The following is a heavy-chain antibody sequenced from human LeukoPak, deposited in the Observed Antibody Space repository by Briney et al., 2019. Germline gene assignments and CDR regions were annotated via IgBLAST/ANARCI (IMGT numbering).Heavy chain of an antibody. CDR2: ISAYYGNT. D-gene: IGHD5-18*01. Sequence: ASVKVSCKASGYTFTTYAISWVRQAPGQGLEWMGWISAYYGNTTYAQKFQGRVTMTTDTSTSTAYMELRSLRSDDTAVYYCARDPNAMVTSLFDYWGQGTLVTASS. CDR3: ARDPNAMVTSLFDY. CDR1: GYTFTTYA. V-gene: IGHV1-18*01. J-gene: IGHJ4*02.